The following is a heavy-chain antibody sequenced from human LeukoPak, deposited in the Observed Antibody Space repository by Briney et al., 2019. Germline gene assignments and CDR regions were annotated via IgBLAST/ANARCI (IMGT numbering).Heavy chain of an antibody. CDR1: GGSFSGYY. CDR3: AIRFWVRGRTFDY. V-gene: IGHV4-34*01. CDR2: INHSGST. Sequence: SETLSLTCAVYGGSFSGYYWSWIRQPPGKGLEWIGEINHSGSTNYNPSLKSRVTISVDTSKNQFSLKLSSVTAADTAVYCCAIRFWVRGRTFDYWGQGTLVTVSS. D-gene: IGHD3-10*01. J-gene: IGHJ4*02.